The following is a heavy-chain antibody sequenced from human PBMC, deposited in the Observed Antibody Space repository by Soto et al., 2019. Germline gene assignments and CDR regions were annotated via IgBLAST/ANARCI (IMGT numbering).Heavy chain of an antibody. V-gene: IGHV4-30-4*01. CDR1: GGSISRGDYY. Sequence: SETLSLTCTVSGGSISRGDYYWSWIRQPPGKGLEWIGYIYYSGSTYYNPSLKSRVTISVDTSKNQFSLKLSSVTAADTAVYYCARVGTVVTPSPDYWGQGTLVTVSS. J-gene: IGHJ4*02. CDR2: IYYSGST. CDR3: ARVGTVVTPSPDY. D-gene: IGHD2-21*02.